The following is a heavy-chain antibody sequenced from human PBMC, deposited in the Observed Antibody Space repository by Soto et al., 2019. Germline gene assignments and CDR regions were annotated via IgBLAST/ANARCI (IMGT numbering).Heavy chain of an antibody. CDR3: ARAKAPLYSSSWYWFDP. D-gene: IGHD6-13*01. CDR1: GGSISNSY. J-gene: IGHJ5*02. V-gene: IGHV4-59*08. Sequence: SETLSLTCTVSGGSISNSYWSWIRQSPEKGLEWIGYIYSSGSTNYNPSLNSRVTISVDTSKNQFSLKLSSVTAADTAVYYCARAKAPLYSSSWYWFDPWGQGTLVTVSS. CDR2: IYSSGST.